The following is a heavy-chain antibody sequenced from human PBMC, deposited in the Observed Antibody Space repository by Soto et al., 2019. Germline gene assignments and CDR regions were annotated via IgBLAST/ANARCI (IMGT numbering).Heavy chain of an antibody. CDR3: ARDSREAVAGTNWFDP. D-gene: IGHD6-19*01. J-gene: IGHJ5*02. CDR1: GGSVRIGMDD. V-gene: IGHV4-61*01. Sequence: SGRLALACAACGGSVRIGMDDWRWIKQPPGKGLEWIGYIYYSGSTNYNPSLKSRVTISVDTSKNQFSLKLSSVTAADTAVYYCARDSREAVAGTNWFDPWGQATLVTVSS. CDR2: IYYSGST.